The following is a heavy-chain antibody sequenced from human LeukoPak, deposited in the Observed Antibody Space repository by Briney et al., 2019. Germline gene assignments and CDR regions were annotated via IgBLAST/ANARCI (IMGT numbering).Heavy chain of an antibody. J-gene: IGHJ4*02. CDR2: ISGSGGST. V-gene: IGHV3-23*01. CDR3: AKGGVPAAMPGYYFDY. Sequence: PGGSLRLSCAASGFTFSSYAMSWVRQAPGKGLEWVSAISGSGGSTYYADSVKGRFTISRDNSKNTLYLQMNSLRAEDTAVYYCAKGGVPAAMPGYYFDYWGQGTLVTVSS. CDR1: GFTFSSYA. D-gene: IGHD2-2*01.